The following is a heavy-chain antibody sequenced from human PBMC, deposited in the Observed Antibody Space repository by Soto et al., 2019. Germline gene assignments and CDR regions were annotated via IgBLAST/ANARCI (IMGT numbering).Heavy chain of an antibody. V-gene: IGHV6-1*01. CDR1: GDSVSSNSAA. CDR3: ARGLGELHMYYYGMDV. Sequence: PSQTLSLTCAISGDSVSSNSAAWNWIRQSPSRGLEWLGRTYYRSKWYNDYAVSVKSRITINPDTSKNQFSLQLNSVTPEDTAVYYCARGLGELHMYYYGMDVWGQGTTVTVSS. D-gene: IGHD1-7*01. J-gene: IGHJ6*02. CDR2: TYYRSKWYN.